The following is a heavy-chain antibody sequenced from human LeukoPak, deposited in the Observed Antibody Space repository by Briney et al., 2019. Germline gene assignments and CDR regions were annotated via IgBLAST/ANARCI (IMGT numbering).Heavy chain of an antibody. D-gene: IGHD4-23*01. CDR1: GISFSNYS. V-gene: IGHV3-21*01. J-gene: IGHJ4*02. CDR3: AKDRDPYGGNSVDY. Sequence: PGGSLRLSCAASGISFSNYSMNWVRQAPGKGLEWVSLISSSSRFIYYGDSVKGRFTISRDNSKNTLYLQMNNLRAEDTAVYYCAKDRDPYGGNSVDYWGQGTLVTVSS. CDR2: ISSSSRFI.